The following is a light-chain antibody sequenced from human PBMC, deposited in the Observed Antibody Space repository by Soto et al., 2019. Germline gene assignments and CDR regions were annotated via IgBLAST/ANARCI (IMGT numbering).Light chain of an antibody. J-gene: IGLJ3*02. CDR2: GNS. CDR1: TSNIGAGYD. Sequence: QSVLTQPPSVSGAPGQRVTISCTGKTSNIGAGYDVHWYQQLPETAPKLLIYGNSNRSSGVPDRFSASKSGTSASLAITGLQAEDEADYYCQSYDSSLSVVFGGGTKLTVL. V-gene: IGLV1-40*01. CDR3: QSYDSSLSVV.